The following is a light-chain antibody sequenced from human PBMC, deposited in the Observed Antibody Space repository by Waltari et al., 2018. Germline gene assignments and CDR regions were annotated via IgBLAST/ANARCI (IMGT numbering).Light chain of an antibody. CDR1: SSHVGFYNL. Sequence: QSALTQPASVSGSPGQSITISCPGTSSHVGFYNLVSWYQQPPGKAPDLVVYEVISRPSGVSNRFSGSKSGNTASLTISGLQAEDEADYYCCSYAGRNIWVFGGGTKLTVL. V-gene: IGLV2-23*02. J-gene: IGLJ3*02. CDR3: CSYAGRNIWV. CDR2: EVI.